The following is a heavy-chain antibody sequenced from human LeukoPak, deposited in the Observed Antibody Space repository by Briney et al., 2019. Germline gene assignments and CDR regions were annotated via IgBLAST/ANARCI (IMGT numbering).Heavy chain of an antibody. CDR3: SRENGAFSPFGY. Sequence: SETLSLTCTVSGGSISNSTFYWGWIRQPPGQGLEWIGEISLTGLTHYNPSLESRVTVSLDKSKNQLSLNLTSVTAADTAVYYCSRENGAFSPFGYWGQGTLVTVLS. CDR2: ISLTGLT. D-gene: IGHD2-8*01. V-gene: IGHV4-39*07. J-gene: IGHJ4*02. CDR1: GGSISNSTFY.